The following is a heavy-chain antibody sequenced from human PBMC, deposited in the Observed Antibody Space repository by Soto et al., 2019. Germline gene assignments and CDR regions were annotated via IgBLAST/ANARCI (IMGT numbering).Heavy chain of an antibody. CDR3: AREQRIMITIGGVIASDAFDI. V-gene: IGHV3-7*01. CDR2: IKQDGSEK. CDR1: GFTFSSYW. D-gene: IGHD3-16*02. Sequence: EVQLVESGGGLVQPGGSLRLSCAASGFTFSSYWMSWVRQAPGKGLEWVANIKQDGSEKYYVDSVKGRFTISRDNAKNSLYLQMNSLRAEDTAVYYCAREQRIMITIGGVIASDAFDIWGQGTMVTVSS. J-gene: IGHJ3*02.